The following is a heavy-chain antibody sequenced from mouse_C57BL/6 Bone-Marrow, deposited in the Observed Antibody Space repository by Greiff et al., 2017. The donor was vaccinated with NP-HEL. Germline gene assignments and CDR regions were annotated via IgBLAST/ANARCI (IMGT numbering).Heavy chain of an antibody. CDR3: ARPDYDGGAFAY. J-gene: IGHJ3*01. V-gene: IGHV2-6*03. CDR2: LWSNGST. Sequence: VHLVESGPGLVAPSQSLSLTCTVSGFSLTSYGVHWVRQPPGKGLEWLVVLWSNGSTTYNSALNSRLSISKDNSTSQVFLKMNSLPTDDTAMYYCARPDYDGGAFAYEGQGPLVTVSA. D-gene: IGHD2-4*01. CDR1: GFSLTSYG.